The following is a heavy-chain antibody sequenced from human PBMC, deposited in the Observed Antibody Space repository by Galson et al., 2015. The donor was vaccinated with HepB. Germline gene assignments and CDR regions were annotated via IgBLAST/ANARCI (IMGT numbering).Heavy chain of an antibody. J-gene: IGHJ5*02. CDR3: ARFLVRGINNWSDP. CDR1: GFTFSSWS. V-gene: IGHV3-48*02. CDR2: ISSSSSKI. D-gene: IGHD3-10*01. Sequence: SLRLSCAASGFTFSSWSMNWVRQAPGKGLEWVSYISSSSSKIYYEDSVKGRFTISRDNAQNSLYLQMKSLRDEDTAVYYCARFLVRGINNWSDPWGQGTLVTVSS.